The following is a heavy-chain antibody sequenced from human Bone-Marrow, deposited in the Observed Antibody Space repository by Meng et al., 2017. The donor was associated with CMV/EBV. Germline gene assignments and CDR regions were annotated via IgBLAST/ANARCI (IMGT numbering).Heavy chain of an antibody. V-gene: IGHV3-11*01. CDR3: ARVPVVPAAIKGYYYYYGMDV. D-gene: IGHD2-2*01. Sequence: GESLKISCAASGFTFSDYYMSWIRQAPGKGLEWVSYISSSGSTIYYADSVKGRFTISRDNAKNSLYLQMNSLRAEDTAVYYCARVPVVPAAIKGYYYYYGMDVWGQGTTVTVSS. CDR2: ISSSGSTI. CDR1: GFTFSDYY. J-gene: IGHJ6*02.